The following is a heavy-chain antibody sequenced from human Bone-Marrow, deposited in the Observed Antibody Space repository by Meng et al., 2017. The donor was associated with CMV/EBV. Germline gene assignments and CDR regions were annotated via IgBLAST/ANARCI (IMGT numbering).Heavy chain of an antibody. CDR1: GFTFDDYT. CDR3: AKEGGSYAFGAFDI. D-gene: IGHD1-26*01. V-gene: IGHV3-43*01. CDR2: ISWDGGST. Sequence: GGSLRLSCAASGFTFDDYTMHWVRQAPGKGLEWVSLISWDGGSTYYADSVKGRFTISRDNSKNSLYLQMNSLRTEDNALNYCAKEGGSYAFGAFDIWGQGTMVTVSS. J-gene: IGHJ3*02.